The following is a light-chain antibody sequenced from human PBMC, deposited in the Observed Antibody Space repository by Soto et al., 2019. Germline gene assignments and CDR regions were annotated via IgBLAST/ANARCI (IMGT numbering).Light chain of an antibody. Sequence: SYELTQPLSVSVALGQTARLTCGGSDIGSKTVHWYQQKPGQAPVVVIYKDANRPSVIPERFSGSNSGNTATLTITRAQAGDEADYYCQVWDTSTVVFGTGTKLTVL. V-gene: IGLV3-9*01. CDR3: QVWDTSTVV. CDR1: DIGSKT. CDR2: KDA. J-gene: IGLJ1*01.